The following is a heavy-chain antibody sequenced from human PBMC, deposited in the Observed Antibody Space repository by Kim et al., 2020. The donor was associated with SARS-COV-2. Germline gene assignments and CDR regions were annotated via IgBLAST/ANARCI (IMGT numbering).Heavy chain of an antibody. CDR2: ISGSGGST. CDR3: AKLLPDYYGSGSQDHFDY. Sequence: GGSLRLSCAASGFTFSSYAMSWVRQAPGKGLEWVSAISGSGGSTYYADSVKGRFTISRDNSKNTLYLQMNSLRAEDTAVYYCAKLLPDYYGSGSQDHFDYWGQGTLVTVSS. J-gene: IGHJ4*02. V-gene: IGHV3-23*01. D-gene: IGHD3-10*01. CDR1: GFTFSSYA.